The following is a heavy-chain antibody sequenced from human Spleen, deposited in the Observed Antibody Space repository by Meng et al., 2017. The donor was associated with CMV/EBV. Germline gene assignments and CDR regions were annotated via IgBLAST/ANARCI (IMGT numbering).Heavy chain of an antibody. CDR1: GGSISSSSYY. V-gene: IGHV4-39*07. D-gene: IGHD6-19*01. Sequence: SETLSLTCTVSGGSISSSSYYWGWIRQPPGKGLEWIGSIYYSGSTYYNPSLKSRVTISVDTSKNQFSLKLSSATAADTAAYYCAVIAVAGTGYWGQGTLVTVSS. J-gene: IGHJ4*02. CDR3: AVIAVAGTGY. CDR2: IYYSGST.